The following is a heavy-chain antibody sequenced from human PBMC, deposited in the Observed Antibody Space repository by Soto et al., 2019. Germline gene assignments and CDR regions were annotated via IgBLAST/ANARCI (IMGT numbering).Heavy chain of an antibody. V-gene: IGHV1-58*01. Sequence: SAKVSCKASRFTFTSSAVQWVRQARGQRLEWIGWIVVGSGNTNYAQKFQERVTITRDMSTSTAYMELSSLRSEDTAVYYCAAGISQDAFDIWGQGTMVTVSS. CDR1: RFTFTSSA. CDR3: AAGISQDAFDI. D-gene: IGHD2-15*01. J-gene: IGHJ3*02. CDR2: IVVGSGNT.